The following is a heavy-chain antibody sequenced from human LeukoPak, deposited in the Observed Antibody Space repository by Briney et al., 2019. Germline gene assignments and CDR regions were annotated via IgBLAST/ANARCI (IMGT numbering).Heavy chain of an antibody. CDR1: GYTFTSYY. D-gene: IGHD3-22*01. CDR3: ARAEDYYDSSGNGLDP. J-gene: IGHJ5*02. V-gene: IGHV1-46*01. CDR2: INPSGGST. Sequence: ASVKVSCKASGYTFTSYYMHWVRQAPGQGLEWMGIINPSGGSTSYAQKFQGRVTMTRDTSTSTVYMELSSLRSEDTAVYYCARAEDYYDSSGNGLDPWGQGTLVTVSS.